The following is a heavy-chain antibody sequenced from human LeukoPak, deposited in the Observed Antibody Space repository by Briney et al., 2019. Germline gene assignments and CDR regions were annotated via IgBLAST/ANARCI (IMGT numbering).Heavy chain of an antibody. CDR2: IRKDGSEK. V-gene: IGHV3-7*03. Sequence: GGSLRLSCTASGFIFSGSWMAWIRQAPGKGLEWVAIIRKDGSEKYYVDSMKGRFTISRDNAKNSLFLQMNSLRAEDTAIYYCTTDTWYSAGHWGRETLVTVSS. J-gene: IGHJ4*02. CDR1: GFIFSGSW. D-gene: IGHD2-15*01. CDR3: TTDTWYSAGH.